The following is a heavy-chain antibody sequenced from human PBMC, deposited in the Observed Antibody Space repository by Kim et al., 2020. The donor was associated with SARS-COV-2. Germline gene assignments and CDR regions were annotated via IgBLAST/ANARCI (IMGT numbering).Heavy chain of an antibody. D-gene: IGHD3-22*01. J-gene: IGHJ3*02. CDR2: IIPIFGTA. CDR1: GGTFSSYA. Sequence: SVKVSCKASGGTFSSYAISWVRQAPGQGLEWMGGIIPIFGTANYAQKFKGRVTITADESTSTAYRELSSMRSEDTAVYYCAREYYYDSIGFDGAFVIWGQGTIVTVSS. V-gene: IGHV1-69*13. CDR3: AREYYYDSIGFDGAFVI.